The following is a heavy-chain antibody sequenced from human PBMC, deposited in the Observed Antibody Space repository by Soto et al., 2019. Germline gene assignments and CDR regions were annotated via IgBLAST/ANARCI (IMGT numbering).Heavy chain of an antibody. CDR3: AREVAVAGHFDY. D-gene: IGHD6-19*01. V-gene: IGHV4-30-4*01. CDR1: GGSISSGDYY. J-gene: IGHJ4*02. CDR2: IYYSGST. Sequence: QVQLQESGPGLVKPSQTLSLTCTVSGGSISSGDYYWSWIRQPPGKGLEWIGYIYYSGSTYYNPSLKSRXXIXVVXSKTQFALKLSSVTAADTAVYYCAREVAVAGHFDYWGQGTLVTVSS.